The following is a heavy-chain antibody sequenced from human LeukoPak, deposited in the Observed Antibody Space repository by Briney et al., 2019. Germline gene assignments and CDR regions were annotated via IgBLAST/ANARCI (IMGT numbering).Heavy chain of an antibody. Sequence: TGGSLRLSCAASGFTVSSNYMSWVRQAPGKGLEWVAYIGSSGSTIYYADSVKGRFTISRDNAKKSLYLQMNSLRAEDTAVYYCARGARPVAMRNYFDYWGQGTLVTVSS. J-gene: IGHJ4*02. CDR2: IGSSGSTI. CDR3: ARGARPVAMRNYFDY. D-gene: IGHD2-2*01. CDR1: GFTVSSNY. V-gene: IGHV3-11*01.